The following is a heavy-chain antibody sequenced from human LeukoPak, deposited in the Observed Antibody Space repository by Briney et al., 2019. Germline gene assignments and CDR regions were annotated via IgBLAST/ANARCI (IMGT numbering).Heavy chain of an antibody. V-gene: IGHV3-23*01. Sequence: GGSLRLSCAASGFTFSSYAMSWVRQAPGKGLKWVSAITSSGTYYADSVKGRFTISRDTSKNTLYLQMNTLRAEDTAIYYCARVGFGELSDWGQGTLVTVSS. D-gene: IGHD3-10*01. CDR2: ITSSGT. J-gene: IGHJ4*02. CDR3: ARVGFGELSD. CDR1: GFTFSSYA.